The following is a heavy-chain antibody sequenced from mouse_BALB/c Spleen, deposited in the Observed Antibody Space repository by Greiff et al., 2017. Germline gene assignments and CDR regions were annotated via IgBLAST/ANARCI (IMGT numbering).Heavy chain of an antibody. CDR1: GFTFSSFG. Sequence: EVHLVESGGGLVQPGGSRKLSCAASGFTFSSFGMHWVRQAPEKGLEWVAYISSGSSTIYYADTVKGRFTISRDNARNILYLQMSSLRSEDTAMYYCAREDYGYGDYWGQGTTLTVSS. CDR3: AREDYGYGDY. V-gene: IGHV5-17*02. J-gene: IGHJ2*01. D-gene: IGHD1-2*01. CDR2: ISSGSSTI.